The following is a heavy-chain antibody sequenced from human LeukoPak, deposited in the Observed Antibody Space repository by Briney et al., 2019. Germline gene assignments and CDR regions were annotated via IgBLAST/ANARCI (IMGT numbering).Heavy chain of an antibody. CDR1: GGSLSSCSYY. J-gene: IGHJ4*02. V-gene: IGHV4-39*01. CDR2: IYYSGST. Sequence: SETLSLTCTVSGGSLSSCSYYWVWMRPPTGKGLEWFGSIYYSGSTYYNPSLKSRVTISVDTSKNQFSLKLSSVTAADTAVYYCARTYIIEGSSYYFDYWGQGTLVTVSS. CDR3: ARTYIIEGSSYYFDY. D-gene: IGHD6-13*01.